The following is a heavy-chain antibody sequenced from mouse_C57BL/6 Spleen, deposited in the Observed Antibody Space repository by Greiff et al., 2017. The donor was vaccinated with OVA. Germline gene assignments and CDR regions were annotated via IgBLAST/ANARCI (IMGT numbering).Heavy chain of an antibody. CDR1: GYTFTSYW. J-gene: IGHJ2*01. CDR3: ARWGYGYDGGDY. CDR2: IHPNSGST. Sequence: QVQLKQPGAELVKPGASVKLSCKASGYTFTSYWMHWVKQRPGQGLEWIGMIHPNSGSTNYNEKFKSKATLTVDKSSSTAYMQLSSLTSEDSAVYYCARWGYGYDGGDYWGQGTTLTVSS. D-gene: IGHD2-2*01. V-gene: IGHV1-64*01.